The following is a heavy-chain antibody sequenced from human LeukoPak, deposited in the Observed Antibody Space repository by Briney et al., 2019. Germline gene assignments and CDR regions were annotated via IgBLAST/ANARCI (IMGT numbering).Heavy chain of an antibody. J-gene: IGHJ4*02. D-gene: IGHD3-16*02. CDR2: ISSSSSYM. CDR3: VRDRALDY. V-gene: IGHV3-21*01. Sequence: GGSLRLSCVASGFTFNSYNMNWVRQAPGKGLEWVSSISSSSSYMYSADSVEGRFTISRDNAKNSLYLHMNSLRVEDTAVYYYVRDRALDYWGQGTLVTVSS. CDR1: GFTFNSYN.